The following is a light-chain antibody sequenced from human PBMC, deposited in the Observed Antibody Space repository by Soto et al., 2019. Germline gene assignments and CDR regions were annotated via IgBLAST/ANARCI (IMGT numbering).Light chain of an antibody. CDR2: AAS. CDR3: QQLHTYLLT. CDR1: QAIGTY. J-gene: IGKJ4*01. Sequence: DIQLTQSPSFLSASIGDSVTITCRASQAIGTYLAWYQQKPGKAPNLLVSAASTLHSGVPSRFSGRGSGTEFTLTITGLQPEDVATYYGQQLHTYLLTFGGGTKMQIK. V-gene: IGKV1-9*01.